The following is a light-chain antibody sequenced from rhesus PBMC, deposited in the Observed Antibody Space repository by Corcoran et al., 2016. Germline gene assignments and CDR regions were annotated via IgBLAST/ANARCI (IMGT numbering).Light chain of an antibody. CDR3: QQHDSSPWT. CDR2: RTS. Sequence: DIRMTQSPSSLSASVGDRVIITCRASQGINDWLAWYQQKPGKSSNLLIYRTSNLETGVPSRFSGNGSGTNFTLTISSLQPEDIATYYCQQHDSSPWTFGQGTKVEI. CDR1: QGINDW. J-gene: IGKJ1*01. V-gene: IGKV1-69*01.